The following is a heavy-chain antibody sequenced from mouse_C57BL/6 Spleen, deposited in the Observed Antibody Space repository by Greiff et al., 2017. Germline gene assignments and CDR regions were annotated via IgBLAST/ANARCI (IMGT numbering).Heavy chain of an antibody. V-gene: IGHV1-82*01. Sequence: QVQLKQSGPELVKPGASVKISCKASGYAFSSSWMNWVKQRPGKGLEWIGRIYPGDGDTNYNGKFKGKATLTADKSSSTAYMKLSSLTSEDSAVYFCARSEDYYGSSYFDYWGQGTTLTVSS. CDR2: IYPGDGDT. CDR1: GYAFSSSW. D-gene: IGHD1-1*01. CDR3: ARSEDYYGSSYFDY. J-gene: IGHJ2*01.